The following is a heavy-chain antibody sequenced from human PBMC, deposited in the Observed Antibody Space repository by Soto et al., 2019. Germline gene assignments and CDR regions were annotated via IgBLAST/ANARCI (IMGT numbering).Heavy chain of an antibody. CDR2: ISKSDYT. Sequence: PGGSLRLSCTFSGFAFNNYGINWVRQAPGKGLEWVSSISKSDYTYYSDSVKGRFAISRDNAKGSVSLQMNTLRVEDTGVYYCAADVEAVANTLDFWGQGSLVTVSS. CDR1: GFAFNNYG. J-gene: IGHJ4*02. CDR3: AADVEAVANTLDF. D-gene: IGHD6-19*01. V-gene: IGHV3-21*03.